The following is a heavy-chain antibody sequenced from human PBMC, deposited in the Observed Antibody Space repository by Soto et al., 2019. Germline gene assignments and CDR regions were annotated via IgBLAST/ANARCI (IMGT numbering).Heavy chain of an antibody. Sequence: PSETLSLTCAVSGYSISSGYYWGWIRQPPGKGLEWIGSIYHSGSTYYNPSLKSRVTISVDTSKNQFSLKLSSVTAADTAVYYRARDQLDIVVVPAAISYGMDVWGQGTTVTVSS. D-gene: IGHD2-2*01. V-gene: IGHV4-38-2*02. CDR1: GYSISSGYY. J-gene: IGHJ6*02. CDR2: IYHSGST. CDR3: ARDQLDIVVVPAAISYGMDV.